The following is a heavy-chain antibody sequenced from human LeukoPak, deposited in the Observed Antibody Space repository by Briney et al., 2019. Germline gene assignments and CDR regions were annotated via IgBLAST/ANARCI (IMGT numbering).Heavy chain of an antibody. Sequence: GGSPRLSCAASGFTFSSYWMSWVRQVPGKGLEWVANIKQDGSEKYYVDSVKGRFTISRDNAKNSLYLQMNSLRAEDTAVYYCARDEYSSGWYLINYYYYYMDVWGKGTTVTVSS. J-gene: IGHJ6*03. D-gene: IGHD6-19*01. V-gene: IGHV3-7*01. CDR1: GFTFSSYW. CDR2: IKQDGSEK. CDR3: ARDEYSSGWYLINYYYYYMDV.